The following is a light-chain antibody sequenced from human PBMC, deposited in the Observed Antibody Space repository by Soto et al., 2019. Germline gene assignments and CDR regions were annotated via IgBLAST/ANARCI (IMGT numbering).Light chain of an antibody. CDR2: AAS. CDR1: QSINSY. J-gene: IGKJ1*01. CDR3: QQSYSSPWT. Sequence: DIQMTQSPSSLSASVGDRVTITCRASQSINSYLNWYHQNPGKAPKFLIDAASSLQSGVTSRFSGSGSGTDVNRTISSQQSEDCATYNCQQSYSSPWTFDRGTEVEI. V-gene: IGKV1-39*01.